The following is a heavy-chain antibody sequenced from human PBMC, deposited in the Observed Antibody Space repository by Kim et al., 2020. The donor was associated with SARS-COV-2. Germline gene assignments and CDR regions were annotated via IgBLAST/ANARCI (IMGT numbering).Heavy chain of an antibody. CDR2: ISAYNGNT. CDR3: AREGEGSSWRHLTYYFDY. D-gene: IGHD6-13*01. J-gene: IGHJ4*02. CDR1: GYTFTSYG. V-gene: IGHV1-18*01. Sequence: ASVKVSCKASGYTFTSYGISWVRQAPGQGLEWMGWISAYNGNTNYAQKLQGRVTMTTDTSTSTAYMELRSLRSDDTAVYYCAREGEGSSWRHLTYYFDYWGQGTLVTVSS.